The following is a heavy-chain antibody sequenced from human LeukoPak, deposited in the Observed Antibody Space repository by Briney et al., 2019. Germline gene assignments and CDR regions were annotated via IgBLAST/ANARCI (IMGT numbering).Heavy chain of an antibody. CDR2: IWYDGGYK. CDR1: GFTFSSHG. J-gene: IGHJ4*02. CDR3: ARDSGYDTSGYYYVPYYFDY. V-gene: IGHV3-33*01. D-gene: IGHD3-22*01. Sequence: PGRSLRLSCAASGFTFSSHGMHWVRQAPGKGLEWVAVIWYDGGYKYYADSVKGRFTISRDNSNNTLYLQMNSLRAEDTAVYYCARDSGYDTSGYYYVPYYFDYWGQGTLVTVSS.